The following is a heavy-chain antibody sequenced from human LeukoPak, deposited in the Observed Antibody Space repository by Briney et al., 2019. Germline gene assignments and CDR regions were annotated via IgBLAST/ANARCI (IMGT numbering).Heavy chain of an antibody. CDR2: ISAYNGNT. Sequence: ASVKVSCKASGYTFTSYGISWVRQAPGQGLEWMGWISAYNGNTNYAQKLQGRVTMTTDTSTSTAYMELRSLRSDDTAVYYCAGSMAAAGPSPSLDYGGQGTLSPSPQ. J-gene: IGHJ4*02. CDR1: GYTFTSYG. D-gene: IGHD6-13*01. CDR3: AGSMAAAGPSPSLDY. V-gene: IGHV1-18*01.